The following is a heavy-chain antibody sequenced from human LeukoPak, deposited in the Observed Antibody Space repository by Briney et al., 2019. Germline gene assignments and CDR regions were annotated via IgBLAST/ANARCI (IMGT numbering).Heavy chain of an antibody. V-gene: IGHV3-23*01. J-gene: IGHJ4*02. Sequence: PGGSLRLSCAASGFTFSSYAMSWVRQAPGKGLEWVSTISGIDGSTSYADSVKGRFTISRGNSKNTLHLQMNSLRAEDTAVYYCANSGGDFWSGYYVYWGQGTLVTVSS. CDR2: ISGIDGST. CDR1: GFTFSSYA. CDR3: ANSGGDFWSGYYVY. D-gene: IGHD3-3*01.